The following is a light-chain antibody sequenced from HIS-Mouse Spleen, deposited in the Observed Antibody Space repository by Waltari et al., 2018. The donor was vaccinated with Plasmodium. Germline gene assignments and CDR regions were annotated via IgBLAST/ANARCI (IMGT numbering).Light chain of an antibody. V-gene: IGLV2-23*01. J-gene: IGLJ3*02. CDR2: DGS. CDR3: CSYAGSSTWV. CDR1: SSDVGSYNL. Sequence: QSALTQPASVSGSPGQSITISCTGTSSDVGSYNLVSWYQPHPGKAPKLMIYDGSKLPSGVSNRFSGSKSGNTASLTISGLQAEDEADYYCCSYAGSSTWVFGGGTKLTVL.